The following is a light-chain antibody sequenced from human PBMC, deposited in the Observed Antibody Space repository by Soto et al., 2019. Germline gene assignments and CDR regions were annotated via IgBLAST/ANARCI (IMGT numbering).Light chain of an antibody. V-gene: IGKV1-5*03. CDR2: EAS. Sequence: DIQMTQSPSTLSASVGETVTITCRASQRIGRWVAWYQQKPGKGPKLLIYEASSLESCVPSMFSGIGSGTEFTLTSIILHPDDFAIYYCQQYNTYWAFGQGTKV. CDR1: QRIGRW. J-gene: IGKJ1*01. CDR3: QQYNTYWA.